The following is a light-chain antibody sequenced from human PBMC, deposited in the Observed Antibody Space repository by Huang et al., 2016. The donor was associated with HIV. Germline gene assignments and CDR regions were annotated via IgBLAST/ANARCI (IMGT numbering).Light chain of an antibody. CDR3: QVYGTSPPGP. J-gene: IGKJ3*01. CDR1: QSVSGSY. V-gene: IGKV3-20*01. CDR2: GAS. Sequence: EIVLTQSPGTLSLSPGERATLSCRASQSVSGSYLAWYQQKPGQAPRLLIYGASSRATGSPDRFRGSGSGTDFTLTITRLEPEDIALYYCQVYGTSPPGPFGPGATVHIK.